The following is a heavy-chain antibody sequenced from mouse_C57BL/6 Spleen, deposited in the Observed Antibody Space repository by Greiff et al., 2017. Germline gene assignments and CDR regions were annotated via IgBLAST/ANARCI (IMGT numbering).Heavy chain of an antibody. D-gene: IGHD4-1*01. CDR1: GYTFTSSW. CDR3: ARKLGRDFGY. J-gene: IGHJ2*01. CDR2: IYPGSGST. V-gene: IGHV1-55*01. Sequence: QVQLKQPGAELVKPGASVKMSCKASGYTFTSSWITWVKQRPGQGLEWIGDIYPGSGSTNYDEKFKSKATLTVDTSSSTAYLQLSSLTSEDSAVYYCARKLGRDFGYWGQGTTLTVAS.